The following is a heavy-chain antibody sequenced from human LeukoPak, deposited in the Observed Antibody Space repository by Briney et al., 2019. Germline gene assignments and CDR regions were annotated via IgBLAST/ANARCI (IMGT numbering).Heavy chain of an antibody. CDR1: GGTFSSYA. D-gene: IGHD1-1*01. CDR2: IIPILGLA. J-gene: IGHJ6*02. Sequence: ASVKVSCKASGGTFSSYAISWVRQAPGQGLEWMGRIIPILGLANYAQKFQGRVTITADKSTSTAYMELSSLRSEDTAVYYCARGVQLERLFGMDVWGQGTTVTVSS. V-gene: IGHV1-69*04. CDR3: ARGVQLERLFGMDV.